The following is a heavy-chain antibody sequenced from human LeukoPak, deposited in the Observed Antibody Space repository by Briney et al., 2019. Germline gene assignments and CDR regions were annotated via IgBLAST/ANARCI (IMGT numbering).Heavy chain of an antibody. CDR1: GFTFSGYA. CDR2: ISGSGGST. Sequence: PGGSLRLSCAASGFTFSGYAMSWVRQTPGEGLHWVSTISGSGGSTYYADSVKGRFTISRDNSKNTLYLQVNSLRAEDTAVYYCAKGGKWDVTPFDYWGQGTLVTVSS. V-gene: IGHV3-23*01. J-gene: IGHJ4*02. CDR3: AKGGKWDVTPFDY. D-gene: IGHD1-26*01.